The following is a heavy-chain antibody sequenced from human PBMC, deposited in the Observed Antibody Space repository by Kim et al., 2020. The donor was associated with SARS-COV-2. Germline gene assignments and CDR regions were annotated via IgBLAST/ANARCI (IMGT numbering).Heavy chain of an antibody. Sequence: ASVKVSCKVSGYTLTELSMHWVRQAPGKGLEWMGGFDPEDGETIYAQKFQGRVTMTEDTSTDTAYMELSSLRSEDTAVYYCATDRYCSSTSCYVGGGWFDPWGQGTLVTVSS. V-gene: IGHV1-24*01. D-gene: IGHD2-2*01. CDR1: GYTLTELS. J-gene: IGHJ5*02. CDR2: FDPEDGET. CDR3: ATDRYCSSTSCYVGGGWFDP.